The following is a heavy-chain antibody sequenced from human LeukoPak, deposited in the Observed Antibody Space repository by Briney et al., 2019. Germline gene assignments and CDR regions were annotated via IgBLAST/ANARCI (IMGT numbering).Heavy chain of an antibody. J-gene: IGHJ4*02. CDR3: AATIKRDYGDTNLDF. V-gene: IGHV4-59*01. CDR2: MHSGVPT. CDR1: GDSISNYF. D-gene: IGHD4/OR15-4a*01. Sequence: SVTLSLTCTVPGDSISNYFWSWVPQPPGKGLEWIGYMHSGVPTNYNPSLKSRVTISGDTSKNQLSLKLTPVTAADTAVYYCAATIKRDYGDTNLDFWGQGTLVTVSS.